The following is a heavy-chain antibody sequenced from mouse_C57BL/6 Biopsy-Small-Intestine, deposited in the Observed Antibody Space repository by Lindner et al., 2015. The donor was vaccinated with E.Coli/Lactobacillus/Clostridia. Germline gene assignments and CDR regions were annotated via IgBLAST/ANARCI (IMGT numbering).Heavy chain of an antibody. CDR1: GYAFSRSW. D-gene: IGHD3-1*01. CDR3: ARIAARATRYAMDY. CDR2: IYPGDGDT. J-gene: IGHJ4*01. Sequence: VQLQESGPELVKPGASVKISCKVSGYAFSRSWMNWVKQRPGKGLEWIGCIYPGDGDTLYNGKFKGKATLTADKSSSTAYMQLSSLTSEDSAVYFCARIAARATRYAMDYWGQGTSVTVSS. V-gene: IGHV1-80*01.